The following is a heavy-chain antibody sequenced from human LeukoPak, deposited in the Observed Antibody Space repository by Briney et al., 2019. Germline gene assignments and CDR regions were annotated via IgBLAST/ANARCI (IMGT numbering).Heavy chain of an antibody. CDR1: GFTFSSYS. CDR2: ISSSSSYI. D-gene: IGHD3-9*01. V-gene: IGHV3-21*01. Sequence: GESLRLSCAASGFTFSSYSMNWVRQAPGKGLEWVSSISSSSSYIYYADSVKGRFTISRDNAKNSLYLQMNSLRAEDTAVYYCARDKSAPELRYFDWLSYYYGMDVWGQGTTVTVSS. CDR3: ARDKSAPELRYFDWLSYYYGMDV. J-gene: IGHJ6*02.